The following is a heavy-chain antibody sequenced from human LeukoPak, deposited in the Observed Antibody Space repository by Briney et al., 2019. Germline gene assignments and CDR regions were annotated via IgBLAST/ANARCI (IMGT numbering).Heavy chain of an antibody. Sequence: GGSLRLSCSVSGSTFSTYAMHWVRQAPGKGLEYVSLISTSGGSTYYVDSVKGRFTISRDNSKNTLYLQMSSLRVEDTAVYYCVKDQSGYSSGWSGAFDYWGQGTLVTVSS. V-gene: IGHV3-64D*09. CDR1: GSTFSTYA. J-gene: IGHJ4*02. CDR2: ISTSGGST. D-gene: IGHD6-19*01. CDR3: VKDQSGYSSGWSGAFDY.